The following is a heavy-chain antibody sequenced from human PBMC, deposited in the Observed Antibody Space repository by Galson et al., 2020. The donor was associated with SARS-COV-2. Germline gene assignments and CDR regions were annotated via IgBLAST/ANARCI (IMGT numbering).Heavy chain of an antibody. Sequence: ASETLSLTCAVSGYFISNGFCWGWVRQPPGKGLEWIGSISHTGNTYYNPSLKSRVTISIDTSKNQFSLRLNSVTAADTAVYYCARVRYWHDLGSDFDHWGQGTLVTVSS. V-gene: IGHV4-38-2*01. CDR3: ARVRYWHDLGSDFDH. CDR2: ISHTGNT. D-gene: IGHD3-10*01. J-gene: IGHJ4*02. CDR1: GYFISNGFC.